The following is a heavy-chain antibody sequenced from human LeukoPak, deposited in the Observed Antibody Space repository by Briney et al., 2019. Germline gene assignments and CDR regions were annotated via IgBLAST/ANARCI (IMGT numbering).Heavy chain of an antibody. CDR3: AKDQLGYYDSSGYSY. V-gene: IGHV3-23*01. J-gene: IGHJ4*02. D-gene: IGHD3-22*01. Sequence: GGSLRLSCAASGFTFSSYWMSWVRQAPGKGLEWVSAISGSGGSTYYADSVKGRFTISRDNSKNTLYLQMNSLRAEDTAVYYCAKDQLGYYDSSGYSYWGQGTLVTVSS. CDR2: ISGSGGST. CDR1: GFTFSSYW.